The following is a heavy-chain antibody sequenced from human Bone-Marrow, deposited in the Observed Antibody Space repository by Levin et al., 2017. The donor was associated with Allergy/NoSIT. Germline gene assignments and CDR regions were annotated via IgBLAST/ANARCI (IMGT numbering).Heavy chain of an antibody. Sequence: PGGSLRLSCAASGFSFSGYSMNWVRQAPGKGLEWVAYIRGGDSITHYADSVKGRFTISRDNDKNSLFLQMDSLRAEDTAIYYCARDPHSLDYWGQGTLVTVSS. V-gene: IGHV3-48*01. D-gene: IGHD5-18*01. CDR2: IRGGDSIT. J-gene: IGHJ4*02. CDR3: ARDPHSLDY. CDR1: GFSFSGYS.